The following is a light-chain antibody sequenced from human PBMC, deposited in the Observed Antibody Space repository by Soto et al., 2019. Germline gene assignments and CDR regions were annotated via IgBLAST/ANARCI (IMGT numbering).Light chain of an antibody. CDR3: QQYGNSPRT. CDR2: GAS. V-gene: IGKV3-20*01. CDR1: QRVSSH. Sequence: EIVLTQSPVTLSVSPGDTATLSCSASQRVSSHLAWYQHKPGQAPRLLIYGASSRATGIADRFSGSGSGTDFTLTISRLEPEDFAVYYCQQYGNSPRTFGQGTKVDIK. J-gene: IGKJ1*01.